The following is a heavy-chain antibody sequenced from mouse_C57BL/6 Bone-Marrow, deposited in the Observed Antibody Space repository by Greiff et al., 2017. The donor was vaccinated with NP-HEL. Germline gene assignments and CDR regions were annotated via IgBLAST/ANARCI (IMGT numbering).Heavy chain of an antibody. J-gene: IGHJ2*01. CDR3: ARGGYYYGSRDY. CDR1: GYTFTDYY. D-gene: IGHD1-1*01. V-gene: IGHV1-26*01. Sequence: EVHLQQSGPELVKPGASVKISCKASGYTFTDYYMNWVKQSHGKSLEWIGDINPNNGGTSYNQKFKGKATLTVDKSSSTAYMELRSLTSEDSAVYYCARGGYYYGSRDYWGQGTTLTVSS. CDR2: INPNNGGT.